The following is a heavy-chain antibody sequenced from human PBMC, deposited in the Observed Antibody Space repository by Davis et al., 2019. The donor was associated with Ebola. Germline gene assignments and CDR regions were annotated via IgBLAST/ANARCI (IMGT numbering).Heavy chain of an antibody. D-gene: IGHD3-3*01. CDR1: GFTFTSSA. CDR3: AADGTTIFGVVIPFDY. Sequence: SVKVSCKASGFTFTSSAVQWVRQARGQRLEWIGWIVVGSGNTNYAQKFQERVTITRDMSTSTAYMELSSLRSEDTAVYYCAADGTTIFGVVIPFDYWGQGTLVTVSS. CDR2: IVVGSGNT. V-gene: IGHV1-58*01. J-gene: IGHJ4*02.